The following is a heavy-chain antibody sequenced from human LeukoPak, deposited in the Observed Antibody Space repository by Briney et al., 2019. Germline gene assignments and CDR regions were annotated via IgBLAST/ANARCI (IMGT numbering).Heavy chain of an antibody. J-gene: IGHJ4*02. CDR3: ARRPAYCGGDCPLNY. V-gene: IGHV1-2*06. D-gene: IGHD2-21*02. CDR1: GYTFTGHY. Sequence: ASVKVSCKASGYTFTGHYMHWVRQAPGQGLEWMGRINPNSGGTNYAQKFQGRVTMTRDTSISTAYMELSRLRSDDTAVYYCARRPAYCGGDCPLNYWGQGTLVTVSS. CDR2: INPNSGGT.